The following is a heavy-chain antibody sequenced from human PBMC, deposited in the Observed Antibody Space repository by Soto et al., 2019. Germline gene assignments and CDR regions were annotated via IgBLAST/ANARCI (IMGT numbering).Heavy chain of an antibody. CDR2: INHSGST. V-gene: IGHV4-34*01. J-gene: IGHJ4*02. D-gene: IGHD1-20*01. CDR1: GGSFSGYY. CDR3: AGRKRGITGTPLDY. Sequence: QVQLQQWGAGLLKPSETLSLTCAVYGGSFSGYYWSWIRQPPGKGLEWIGEINHSGSTNYNPSLKSRVTISVDTSKNQFSLKLSSVTAADTAVYYCAGRKRGITGTPLDYWGQGTLVTVSS.